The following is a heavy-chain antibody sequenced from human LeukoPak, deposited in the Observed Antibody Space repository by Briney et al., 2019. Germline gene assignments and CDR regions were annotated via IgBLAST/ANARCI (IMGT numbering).Heavy chain of an antibody. V-gene: IGHV3-64*01. CDR2: ISDNGDII. Sequence: PGGSLRLSCVASGFTFSIYAMQWVRQAPGKGLEYVSGISDNGDIIYYANFVKGRFTISRDNSKNTLYLQMGSLRAEDMAVYYCARSRHLGLNDAFDIWGQGTMVTVCS. CDR3: ARSRHLGLNDAFDI. J-gene: IGHJ3*02. CDR1: GFTFSIYA.